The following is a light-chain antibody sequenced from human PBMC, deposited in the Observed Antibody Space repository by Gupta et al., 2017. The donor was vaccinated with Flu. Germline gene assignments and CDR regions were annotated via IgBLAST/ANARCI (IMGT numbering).Light chain of an antibody. CDR2: DVS. CDR3: CAYAGSYSLL. V-gene: IGLV2-11*03. CDR1: SSDVGGYDY. J-gene: IGLJ3*02. Sequence: ISCTGTSSDVGGYDYVSWYQQHPDKAPKLMIYDVSKRPSGVPDRFSGSKSGNTASLIISGLQAEDEADYYCCAYAGSYSLLFGGGTTVTIL.